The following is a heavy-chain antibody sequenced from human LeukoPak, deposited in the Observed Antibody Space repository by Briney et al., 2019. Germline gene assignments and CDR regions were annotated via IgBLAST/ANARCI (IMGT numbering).Heavy chain of an antibody. Sequence: SETLSLTCAVSGDYISSSSYYWGWIRQSAGTGLEWIGDIYHSGRTYYNPSLKSRVAISIDTSKNQFSLRLRSMTAADTAVFYCARRRYYDSTGYFEWGRGTLVTVSS. D-gene: IGHD3-22*01. CDR1: GDYISSSSYY. J-gene: IGHJ1*01. V-gene: IGHV4-39*01. CDR2: IYHSGRT. CDR3: ARRRYYDSTGYFE.